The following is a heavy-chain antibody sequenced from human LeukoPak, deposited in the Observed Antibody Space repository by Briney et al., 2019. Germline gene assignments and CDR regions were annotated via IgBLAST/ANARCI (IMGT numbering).Heavy chain of an antibody. V-gene: IGHV1-69*05. D-gene: IGHD4-17*01. Sequence: SVKVSCKASGGTFSSYAISWVRQAPGQGLEWMGGIIPIFGTANYAQKFQGRVTITTDESTSTAYMELCSLRSEDTAVYYCARVPRPSVSGGYYYYMDVWGKGTTVTVSS. CDR3: ARVPRPSVSGGYYYYMDV. J-gene: IGHJ6*03. CDR1: GGTFSSYA. CDR2: IIPIFGTA.